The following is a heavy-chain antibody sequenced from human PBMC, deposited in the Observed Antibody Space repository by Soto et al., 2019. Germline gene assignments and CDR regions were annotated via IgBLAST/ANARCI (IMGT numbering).Heavy chain of an antibody. D-gene: IGHD3-16*01. Sequence: SETLSLTCTVSGGSISSGDYYWSWIRQPPGKGLEWIGYIYYSGSTYYNPSLKSRVTISVDTSKNQFSLKLSSVTAADTAVYYCARQWGDYVCEYWGQGTLVTVSS. CDR2: IYYSGST. J-gene: IGHJ4*02. CDR1: GGSISSGDYY. CDR3: ARQWGDYVCEY. V-gene: IGHV4-30-4*01.